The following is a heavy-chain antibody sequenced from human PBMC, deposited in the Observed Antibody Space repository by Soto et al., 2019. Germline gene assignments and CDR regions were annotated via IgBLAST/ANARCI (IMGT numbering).Heavy chain of an antibody. CDR1: GGTFSRYA. Sequence: SVKVSCKASGGTFSRYAISWVRQAPGQGLEWMGGIIPIFGTANYAQKFQGRVTITADESTSTAYMELSSLRSEDTAVYYCARRLNVLQFWEWRYGMDVWGQGTTVTVSS. CDR3: ARRLNVLQFWEWRYGMDV. D-gene: IGHD3-3*01. CDR2: IIPIFGTA. V-gene: IGHV1-69*13. J-gene: IGHJ6*02.